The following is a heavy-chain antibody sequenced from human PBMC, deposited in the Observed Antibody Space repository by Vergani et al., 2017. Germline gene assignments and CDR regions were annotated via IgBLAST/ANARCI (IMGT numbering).Heavy chain of an antibody. J-gene: IGHJ3*02. CDR2: IYYSGST. D-gene: IGHD3-3*01. CDR1: GGSFSGYY. Sequence: QLQLQESGPGLVKPSETLSLTCAVYGGSFSGYYWSWIRQPPGKGLEWIGYIYYSGSTNYNPSLKSRVTISVDTSKNQFSLKLSSVTAADTAVYYCARDFWSGYYHRASGAFDIWGQGTMVTVSS. V-gene: IGHV4-59*01. CDR3: ARDFWSGYYHRASGAFDI.